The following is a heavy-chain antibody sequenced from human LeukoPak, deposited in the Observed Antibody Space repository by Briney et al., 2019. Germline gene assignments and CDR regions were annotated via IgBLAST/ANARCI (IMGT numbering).Heavy chain of an antibody. Sequence: GGSLRLSCAASGFIFNTYEMNWVRQAPGKGLEWISYISSSGSPKYYADSVKGRFTLSRDNARNSLYLQMNSLRAEDAAVYYRARDQPTQYYSDISDYHRGTFHIWGQGTMVTVSA. CDR2: ISSSGSPK. D-gene: IGHD3-22*01. V-gene: IGHV3-48*03. CDR1: GFIFNTYE. J-gene: IGHJ3*02. CDR3: ARDQPTQYYSDISDYHRGTFHI.